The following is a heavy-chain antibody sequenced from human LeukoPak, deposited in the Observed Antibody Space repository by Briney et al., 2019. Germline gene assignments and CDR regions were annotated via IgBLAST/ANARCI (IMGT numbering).Heavy chain of an antibody. J-gene: IGHJ5*02. Sequence: AGGSLRLSCAASGFILSSYWMHWVRQAPGKGLVWVSRITSDGSSTIYADSVKGRFTSSRDNAKNTLYLQMNSLRVEDTAVYYCARDINWALGNPWGQGTLVIVSS. V-gene: IGHV3-74*01. CDR1: GFILSSYW. CDR2: ITSDGSST. CDR3: ARDINWALGNP. D-gene: IGHD1-1*01.